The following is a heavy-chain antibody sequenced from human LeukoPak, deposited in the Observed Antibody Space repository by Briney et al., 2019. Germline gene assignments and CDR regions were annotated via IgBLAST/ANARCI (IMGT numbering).Heavy chain of an antibody. D-gene: IGHD6-13*01. Sequence: PGESLKISCKGSGYTFNYYWIGWVRQMPGTGLEWMGIIYPADSDTRYSPSFQGQVTISADKSISTAYLQWSSLKASDTAIYYCARTTAAAVDAFDIWGQGTMVTVSS. CDR3: ARTTAAAVDAFDI. J-gene: IGHJ3*02. V-gene: IGHV5-51*01. CDR2: IYPADSDT. CDR1: GYTFNYYW.